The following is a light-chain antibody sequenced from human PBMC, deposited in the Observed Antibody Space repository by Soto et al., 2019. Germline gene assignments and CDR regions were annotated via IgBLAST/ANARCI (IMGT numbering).Light chain of an antibody. CDR2: DVS. Sequence: QSALTQPASVSGSPGQSITISCNGTSSDVGGYNYVSWYQHHPGKAPKLMIYDVSNRPSGVSNRFSGSKSGNTASLTISGLPPEDEADYYCSSYTTSNTRQIVFGTGTKLTVL. CDR1: SSDVGGYNY. J-gene: IGLJ1*01. V-gene: IGLV2-14*03. CDR3: SSYTTSNTRQIV.